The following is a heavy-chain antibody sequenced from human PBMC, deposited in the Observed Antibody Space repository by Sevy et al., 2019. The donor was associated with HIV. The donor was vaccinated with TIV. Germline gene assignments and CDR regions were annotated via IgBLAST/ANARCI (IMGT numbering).Heavy chain of an antibody. CDR3: AREGYYYRSGTYRPPNYYGMDV. CDR1: GYTFSSYG. D-gene: IGHD3-10*01. V-gene: IGHV1-18*01. CDR2: ISDYNGYT. Sequence: ASVKVSCKASGYTFSSYGISWVRQAPGQGLEWMGWISDYNGYTNYPHKFQGRVTMSTETSTRTAYMELRSLRSDDTAVYFCAREGYYYRSGTYRPPNYYGMDVWGQWTAVTDSS. J-gene: IGHJ6*02.